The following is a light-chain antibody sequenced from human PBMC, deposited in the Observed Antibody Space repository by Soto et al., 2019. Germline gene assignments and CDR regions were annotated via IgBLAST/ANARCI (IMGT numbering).Light chain of an antibody. CDR3: SSFAGSHVA. Sequence: QSALTQPRSVSGSPGQSVTISCTGTSADVGGYDFVSWYQQLPGTAPKLIIYDVNKRPSGVPDRFSGSKSGNTASLTISGLHAEDGADYHCSSFAGSHVAFGGGTQLTVL. CDR1: SADVGGYDF. V-gene: IGLV2-11*01. CDR2: DVN. J-gene: IGLJ2*01.